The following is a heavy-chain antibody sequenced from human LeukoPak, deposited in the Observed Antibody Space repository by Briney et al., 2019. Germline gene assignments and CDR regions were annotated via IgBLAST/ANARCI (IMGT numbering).Heavy chain of an antibody. CDR2: IWYDGSNK. CDR1: GFTFSSYG. CDR3: ARDRNYDFWSGYLDY. J-gene: IGHJ4*02. V-gene: IGHV3-33*01. Sequence: PGGSLRLSCAASGFTFSSYGMHWVRQAPGKRLEWVAVIWYDGSNKYYADSVKGRFTISRDNSKNTLYLQMNSLRAEDTAVYYCARDRNYDFWSGYLDYWGQGTLVTVSS. D-gene: IGHD3-3*01.